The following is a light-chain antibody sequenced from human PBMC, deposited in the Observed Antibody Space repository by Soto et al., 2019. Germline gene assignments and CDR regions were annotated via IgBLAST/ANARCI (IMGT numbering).Light chain of an antibody. Sequence: DIVMTQSPDSLAESLGERATINCKSSQTILYSSNSLNYLAWFQQKPGQPPKLLIYWASNRASGVPDRFSGSGSGTDFTLTIGSLQAEDVAVYYCQQHLIPPLTFGPGPKVDLQ. CDR2: WAS. J-gene: IGKJ3*01. V-gene: IGKV4-1*01. CDR1: QTILYSSNSLNY. CDR3: QQHLIPPLT.